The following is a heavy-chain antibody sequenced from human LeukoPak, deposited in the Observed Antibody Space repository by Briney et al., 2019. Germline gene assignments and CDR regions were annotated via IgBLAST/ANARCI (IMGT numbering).Heavy chain of an antibody. Sequence: ASVKVSCKASGYTFTSYGISWVRQAPGQGLEWMGWISAYNGNTNYAQKLQGRVTMTTDTSTSTAYMELRSLRSDDTAVYYCARAIVVVPAAYPYYMDVWGKGTTVTVSS. CDR2: ISAYNGNT. CDR1: GYTFTSYG. D-gene: IGHD2-2*01. J-gene: IGHJ6*03. V-gene: IGHV1-18*01. CDR3: ARAIVVVPAAYPYYMDV.